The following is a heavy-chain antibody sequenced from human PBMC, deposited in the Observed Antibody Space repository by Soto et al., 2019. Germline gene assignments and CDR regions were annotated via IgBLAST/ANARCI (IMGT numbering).Heavy chain of an antibody. J-gene: IGHJ3*02. D-gene: IGHD2-15*01. Sequence: ASVKVSCKASGYTLTSYAMHWVRQATGQGLEWMGWINPNSGNTGYAQKFQGRVTMTRNTSISTAYMELSSLRSEDTAVYYCLVAAFDAFDIWGQGTMITVSS. CDR3: LVAAFDAFDI. V-gene: IGHV1-8*01. CDR1: GYTLTSYA. CDR2: INPNSGNT.